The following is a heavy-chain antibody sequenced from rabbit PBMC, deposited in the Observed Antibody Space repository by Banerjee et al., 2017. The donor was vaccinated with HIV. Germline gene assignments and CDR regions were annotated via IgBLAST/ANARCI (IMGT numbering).Heavy chain of an antibody. Sequence: QEQLEESGGGLIQPGGSLKLSCKASGFDFSKYGVSWVRQAPGKGLEWIGYIDLVFGSTYYATWAKGRFIMSRTSSTTVTLQMTSLTAADTATYSCARDLVAVIGWNFGWWGPGTLVTVS. CDR2: IDLVFGST. CDR1: GFDFSKYG. V-gene: IGHV1S39*01. J-gene: IGHJ4*01. D-gene: IGHD5-1*01. CDR3: ARDLVAVIGWNFGW.